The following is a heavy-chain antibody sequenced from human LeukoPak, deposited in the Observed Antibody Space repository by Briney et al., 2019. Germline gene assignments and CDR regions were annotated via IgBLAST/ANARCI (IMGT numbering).Heavy chain of an antibody. V-gene: IGHV1-18*01. D-gene: IGHD3-22*01. CDR3: AREASPLHYYDSSGYPSFDY. J-gene: IGHJ4*02. CDR2: ISAYNGNT. CDR1: GYTFTSYG. Sequence: ASVKVSCKASGYTFTSYGISWVRQAPGQGLEWMGRISAYNGNTNYAQKLQGRVTMTTDTSTSTAYMELRSLRSDDTAVYYCAREASPLHYYDSSGYPSFDYWGQGTLVTVSS.